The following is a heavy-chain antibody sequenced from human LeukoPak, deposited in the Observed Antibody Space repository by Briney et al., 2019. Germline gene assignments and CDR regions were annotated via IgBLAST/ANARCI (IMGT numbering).Heavy chain of an antibody. CDR2: IRNDNSNK. Sequence: GGSLRLSCAASGFTLSTYGMHWVRQAPGKGLEWVAFIRNDNSNKYYADSVKGRVIISRDNSKNTLYLQMNSLRAEDTAVYYCAKELLALSGYPATLANWGQGTLVTVSS. J-gene: IGHJ4*02. CDR1: GFTLSTYG. V-gene: IGHV3-30*02. D-gene: IGHD2-15*01. CDR3: AKELLALSGYPATLAN.